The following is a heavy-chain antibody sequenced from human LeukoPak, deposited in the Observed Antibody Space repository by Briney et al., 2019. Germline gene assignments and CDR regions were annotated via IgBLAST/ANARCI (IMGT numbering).Heavy chain of an antibody. CDR1: GGTFNNYA. Sequence: SVKVSCKASGGTFNNYAISWVRQAPGQGLEWMGGIIPIFSTANYAQKLQGRVTMTTDTSTSTAYMELRSLRSDDTAVYYCARDVEYSSSDYWGQGTLVTVSS. CDR3: ARDVEYSSSDY. CDR2: IIPIFSTA. D-gene: IGHD6-6*01. V-gene: IGHV1-69*05. J-gene: IGHJ4*02.